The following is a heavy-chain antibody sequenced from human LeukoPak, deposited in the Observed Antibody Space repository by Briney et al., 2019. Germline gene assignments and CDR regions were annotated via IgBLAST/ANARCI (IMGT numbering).Heavy chain of an antibody. CDR1: GGSISSSSYY. CDR3: ARRPDYGGNSDTQFDY. Sequence: PSETLSLTCTVSGGSISSSSYYWGWIRQPPGKGLEWIGEINHGGSTNYNPSLKSRVTISVDVSKNQFSLKVSSVTAADAVVYYCARRPDYGGNSDTQFDYWGQGTLVTVSS. V-gene: IGHV4-39*07. J-gene: IGHJ4*02. CDR2: INHGGST. D-gene: IGHD4-23*01.